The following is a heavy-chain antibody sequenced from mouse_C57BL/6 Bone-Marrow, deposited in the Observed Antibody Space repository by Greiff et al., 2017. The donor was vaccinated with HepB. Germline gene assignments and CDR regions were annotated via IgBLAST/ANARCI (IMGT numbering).Heavy chain of an antibody. CDR3: ARHEGGGYYGSSYPAWFAY. CDR2: FYPGSGSI. D-gene: IGHD1-1*01. CDR1: GYTFTEYT. Sequence: VQLQQSGAELVKPGASVKLSCKASGYTFTEYTIHWVKQRSGQGLEWIGWFYPGSGSIKYNEKFKDKATLTADKSSSTVYMELSRLTSEDSAVYFCARHEGGGYYGSSYPAWFAYWGQGTLVTVSA. J-gene: IGHJ3*01. V-gene: IGHV1-62-2*01.